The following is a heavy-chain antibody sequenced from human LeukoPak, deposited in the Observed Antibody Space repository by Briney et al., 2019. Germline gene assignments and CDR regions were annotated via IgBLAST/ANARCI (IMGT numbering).Heavy chain of an antibody. J-gene: IGHJ4*02. CDR3: ARVVIGFYGSGALLDY. D-gene: IGHD3-10*01. Sequence: ASVKVSCKASGYTFTGYYMHWVRQAPGQGLEWMGWISAYNGNTNYAQKLQGRVTMTTDTSTSTAYMELRSLRSDDTAVYYCARVVIGFYGSGALLDYWGQGTLVTVSS. V-gene: IGHV1-18*04. CDR1: GYTFTGYY. CDR2: ISAYNGNT.